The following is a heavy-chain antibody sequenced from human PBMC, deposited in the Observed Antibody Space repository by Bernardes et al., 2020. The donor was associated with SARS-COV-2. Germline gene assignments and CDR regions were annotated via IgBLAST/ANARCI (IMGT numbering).Heavy chain of an antibody. D-gene: IGHD2-8*01. V-gene: IGHV3-13*01. CDR1: GFTFSSYD. J-gene: IGHJ5*02. CDR2: IGTAGDT. Sequence: GGSLRLSCAASGFTFSSYDMHWVRQATGKGLEWVSAIGTAGDTYYPGSVKGRFTISRENAKNSLYLQMNSLRAEDTAVYYCVRDGGHCADGVCVRWFDPWGQGVLVTVSS. CDR3: VRDGGHCADGVCVRWFDP.